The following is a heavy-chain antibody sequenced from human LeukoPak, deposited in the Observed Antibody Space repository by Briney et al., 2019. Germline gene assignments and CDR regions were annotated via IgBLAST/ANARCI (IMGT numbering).Heavy chain of an antibody. CDR3: ARAVRNYYDSSGINWYFDL. CDR2: INWNGGRT. D-gene: IGHD3-22*01. CDR1: GFTFSDYY. V-gene: IGHV3-20*04. J-gene: IGHJ2*01. Sequence: PGGSLRLSCAASGFTFSDYYMSWVRQAPGKGLEWVSGINWNGGRTGYADSVKGRFTISRDNAKNSLYLQMNSLRAEDTALYYCARAVRNYYDSSGINWYFDLWGRGTLVTVSS.